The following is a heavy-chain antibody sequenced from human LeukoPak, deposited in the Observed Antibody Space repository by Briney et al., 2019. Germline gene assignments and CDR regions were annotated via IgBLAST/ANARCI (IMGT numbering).Heavy chain of an antibody. D-gene: IGHD1-26*01. CDR2: IHYSGST. V-gene: IGHV4-39*07. J-gene: IGHJ4*02. CDR3: ARGDRAATEFYFDY. CDR1: GGSSSSVNYN. Sequence: SETLSLTCTVSGGSSSSVNYNWGWIRQPPGKGLEWIGSIHYSGSTYYNPSLKSRVTSSIDKSKKQFSLNLSSVTAADTAIYFCARGDRAATEFYFDYWGQGILVTVSS.